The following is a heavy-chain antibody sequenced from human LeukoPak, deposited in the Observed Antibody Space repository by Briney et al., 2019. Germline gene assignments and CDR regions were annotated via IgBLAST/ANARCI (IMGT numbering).Heavy chain of an antibody. CDR2: INQDGSEK. V-gene: IGHV3-7*01. D-gene: IGHD6-19*01. CDR3: ARDVVAGHFDY. Sequence: GGSLRLSCAASGFTFSSTWMSWVRQAPGKGLEWVAHINQDGSEKKNVDSVKGRFTIARDNAKNSLYLQMNSQRVEDRGVSYCARDVVAGHFDYWGQATL. CDR1: GFTFSSTW. J-gene: IGHJ4*02.